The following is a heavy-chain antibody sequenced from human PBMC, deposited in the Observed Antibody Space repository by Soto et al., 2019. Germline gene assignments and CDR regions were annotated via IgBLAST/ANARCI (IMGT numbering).Heavy chain of an antibody. V-gene: IGHV4-30-4*01. CDR1: GGSTSSDNY. J-gene: IGHJ4*02. D-gene: IGHD3-16*01. CDR3: AREGGQSSDGLYYFDS. Sequence: SETLSLTCTVSGGSTSSDNYWSWIRQPPGKGLEWIGHIYYSGNTDYNPSLKNRLAISIDTSKNQFSLKLSSVTAADTAVYFCAREGGQSSDGLYYFDSWGQGSLVTVYS. CDR2: IYYSGNT.